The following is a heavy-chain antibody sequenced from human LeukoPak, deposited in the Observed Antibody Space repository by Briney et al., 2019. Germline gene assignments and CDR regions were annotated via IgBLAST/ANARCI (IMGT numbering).Heavy chain of an antibody. Sequence: ASVKVSCKASGYTFTSYGISWVRQAPGQGLEWMGWISAYNGNTNYAQKLQGRVTMTTDASTSTAYMELRSLRSDDTAVYYCARGYDYVWGSYPVDYWGQGTLVTVSS. CDR2: ISAYNGNT. CDR1: GYTFTSYG. D-gene: IGHD3-16*02. V-gene: IGHV1-18*01. J-gene: IGHJ4*02. CDR3: ARGYDYVWGSYPVDY.